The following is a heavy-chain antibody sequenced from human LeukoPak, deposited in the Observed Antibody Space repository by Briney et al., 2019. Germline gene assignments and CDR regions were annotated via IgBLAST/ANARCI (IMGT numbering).Heavy chain of an antibody. J-gene: IGHJ4*02. CDR3: ARVAKERVGGVYYFDY. Sequence: GGSLRLSCAASGFTLSDYDMHWVRQATGKGLEWVSAIGTAGDTYYTGFVKGRFTISRENAKNSLYLQMNSLRAGDTAVYYCARVAKERVGGVYYFDYWGQGTLVTVSS. V-gene: IGHV3-13*01. CDR1: GFTLSDYD. CDR2: IGTAGDT. D-gene: IGHD1-1*01.